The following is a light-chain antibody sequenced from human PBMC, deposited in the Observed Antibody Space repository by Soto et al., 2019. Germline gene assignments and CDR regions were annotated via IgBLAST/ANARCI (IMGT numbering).Light chain of an antibody. CDR3: TSYTSSTSYV. J-gene: IGLJ1*01. CDR1: SSDVGGYDY. CDR2: EVS. Sequence: HSGLTQPGSVSGSPGQSITISCTGTSSDVGGYDYVSWYQQHPGKAPKLMIYEVSNRPSGVSNRFSGSKSGNTASLTISGLQAEDEADYYCTSYTSSTSYVFGTGTKVTVL. V-gene: IGLV2-14*01.